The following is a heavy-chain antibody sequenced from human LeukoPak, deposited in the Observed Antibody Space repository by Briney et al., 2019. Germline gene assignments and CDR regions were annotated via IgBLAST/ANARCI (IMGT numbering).Heavy chain of an antibody. J-gene: IGHJ6*04. CDR3: AKYSSSKTKELTLDV. CDR2: IRYDGSNK. Sequence: PGGSLRLSCAASGFTFSSYGMHWVRQAPGKGLEWVAFIRYDGSNKYYADSVKGRFTISRDNSKNTLYLQMNSLRAEDTAVYYCAKYSSSKTKELTLDVWGKGTTVTVSS. D-gene: IGHD6-13*01. CDR1: GFTFSSYG. V-gene: IGHV3-30*02.